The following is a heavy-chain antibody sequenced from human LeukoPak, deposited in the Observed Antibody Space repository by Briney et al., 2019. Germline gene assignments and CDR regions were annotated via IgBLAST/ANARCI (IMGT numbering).Heavy chain of an antibody. CDR1: GFTVSSNY. V-gene: IGHV3-66*01. CDR3: ASRSSGWLGGPFDY. CDR2: IYSGGST. D-gene: IGHD6-19*01. Sequence: PGGSLRLSCAASGFTVSSNYMSWVRQAPGKGLEWVSVIYSGGSTYYADSVKGRFTISRDNSKNTLYLQMNSLRAEDTAVYYCASRSSGWLGGPFDYWGQGTLVTVSS. J-gene: IGHJ4*02.